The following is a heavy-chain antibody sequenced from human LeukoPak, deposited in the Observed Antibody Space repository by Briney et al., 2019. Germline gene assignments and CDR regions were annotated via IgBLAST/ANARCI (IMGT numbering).Heavy chain of an antibody. D-gene: IGHD3-10*01. CDR3: AGSARGRYYYYYYMDV. Sequence: SETLSLTCTVSGGSISSGDYYWSWIRQPPGKGLEWIGYIYYSGSTYYNPSLKSRVTISVDTSKNQFSLKLSSVTAADTAVYYCAGSARGRYYYYYYMDVWGKGTTVTVSS. CDR1: GGSISSGDYY. CDR2: IYYSGST. J-gene: IGHJ6*03. V-gene: IGHV4-30-4*01.